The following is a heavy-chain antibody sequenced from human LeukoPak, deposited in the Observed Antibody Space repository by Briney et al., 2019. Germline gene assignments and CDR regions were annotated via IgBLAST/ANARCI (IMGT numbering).Heavy chain of an antibody. CDR3: ARSGYYYDSSDLIDY. CDR2: INSDGSST. Sequence: GSLRLSCAASGFTFSSYWMHWVRQAPGKGLVWVSRINSDGSSTSYADSVKGRFTVSRDNAKNTLYLQMNSLRAEDTAVYYCARSGYYYDSSDLIDYWGQGTLVTVSS. V-gene: IGHV3-74*01. D-gene: IGHD3-22*01. CDR1: GFTFSSYW. J-gene: IGHJ4*02.